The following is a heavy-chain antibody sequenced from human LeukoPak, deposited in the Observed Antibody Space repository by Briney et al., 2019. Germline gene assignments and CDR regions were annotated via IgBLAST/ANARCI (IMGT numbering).Heavy chain of an antibody. CDR3: ARGDYNDGAGYLDH. Sequence: PSQTLSLTCTVSGGSIFSGDYYWNWIRQPPGKGLEWIGYIDYNGITYYNPSLESRVTISVDTSKNQFSLKLSSVTAADTAVYYCARGDYNDGAGYLDHWGQGTLVPVSS. CDR2: IDYNGIT. J-gene: IGHJ5*02. D-gene: IGHD3-22*01. V-gene: IGHV4-30-4*01. CDR1: GGSIFSGDYY.